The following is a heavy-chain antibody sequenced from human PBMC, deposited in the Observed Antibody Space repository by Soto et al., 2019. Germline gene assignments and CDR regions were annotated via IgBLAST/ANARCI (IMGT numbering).Heavy chain of an antibody. V-gene: IGHV3-23*01. J-gene: IGHJ5*02. CDR3: ASGEASCYLPCGCWFDP. Sequence: EVQLLESGGGLVQPGGSLRLSCRTSGFTFSRYAMTWVRQSVAKGLEWVAIISGTGASAYYADSVKGRFTISRDNSSRSLYLQINSLRAEDTAIYYCASGEASCYLPCGCWFDPWGQGTLVTVSS. CDR1: GFTFSRYA. D-gene: IGHD2-2*01. CDR2: ISGTGASA.